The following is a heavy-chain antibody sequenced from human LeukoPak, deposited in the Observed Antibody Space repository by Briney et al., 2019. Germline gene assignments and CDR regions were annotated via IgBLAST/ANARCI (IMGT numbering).Heavy chain of an antibody. D-gene: IGHD3-10*01. CDR2: ISAYDGNR. J-gene: IGHJ4*02. CDR3: ARDARVQKWFGELLKTTTYYFDY. Sequence: ASVKVSCKASGYTFSSYGISWVRQAPGQGLEWMGWISAYDGNRNYVQKFQGRVTMTTDTSTSTAYMELRSLRSDDTAVYYCARDARVQKWFGELLKTTTYYFDYWGQGTLVTVSS. V-gene: IGHV1-18*01. CDR1: GYTFSSYG.